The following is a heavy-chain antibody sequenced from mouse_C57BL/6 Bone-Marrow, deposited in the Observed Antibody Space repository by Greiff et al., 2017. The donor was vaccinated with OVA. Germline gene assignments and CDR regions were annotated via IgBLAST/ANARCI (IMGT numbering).Heavy chain of an antibody. Sequence: DVKLQESGPGLVKPSQTVFLTCTVTGISITTGNYRWSWIRQFPGNKLEWIGYIYYSGTITYNPSLTSRTTITRDTPKNQFFLEMNSLTAEDTATYYCARAPITTVDYWGQGTTLTVSS. J-gene: IGHJ2*01. V-gene: IGHV3-5*01. CDR3: ARAPITTVDY. D-gene: IGHD1-1*01. CDR1: GISITTGNYR. CDR2: IYYSGTI.